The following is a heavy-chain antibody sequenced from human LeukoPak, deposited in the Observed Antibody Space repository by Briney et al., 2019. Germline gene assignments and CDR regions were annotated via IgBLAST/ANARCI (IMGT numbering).Heavy chain of an antibody. V-gene: IGHV3-30*18. CDR3: AKADSYGSGSYYLLDY. CDR2: ISYDGTSK. Sequence: PGGSLRLSCAASGFTFSSYGMQWVRQAPGKGLEWVAVISYDGTSKYYADSVKGRFTISRDNSKNTLYLQMNSRRAEDTAVYYCAKADSYGSGSYYLLDYWGQGTLVTVSS. J-gene: IGHJ4*02. D-gene: IGHD3-10*01. CDR1: GFTFSSYG.